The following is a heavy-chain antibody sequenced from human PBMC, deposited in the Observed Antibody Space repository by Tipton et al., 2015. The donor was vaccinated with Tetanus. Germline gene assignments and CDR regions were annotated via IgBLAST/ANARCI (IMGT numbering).Heavy chain of an antibody. CDR2: IIPIFGTA. D-gene: IGHD2-15*01. CDR3: ARGARYCSGGSCYGVDAFDI. J-gene: IGHJ3*02. CDR1: GGTFSSYA. V-gene: IGHV1-69*01. Sequence: QSGPEVKKPGSSVKVSCKASGGTFSSYAISWVRQAPGQGLEWMGGIIPIFGTANYAQKFQGRVTITADESTSTAYMELSSLRSEDTAVYYCARGARYCSGGSCYGVDAFDIWGQGTMVTVSS.